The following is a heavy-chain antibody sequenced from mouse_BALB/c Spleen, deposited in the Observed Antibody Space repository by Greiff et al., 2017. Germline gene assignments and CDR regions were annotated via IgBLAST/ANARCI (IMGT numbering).Heavy chain of an antibody. CDR2: IYPSDSYT. D-gene: IGHD1-1*01. CDR1: GYTFTSYW. Sequence: VQLQQPGAELVRPGASVKLSCKASGYTFTSYWINWVKQRPGQGLEWIGNIYPSDSYTNYNQKFKDKATLTVDKSSSTAYMQLSSPTSEDSAVYYCTGYYGSSYGGYAMDYWGQGTSVTVSS. V-gene: IGHV1-69*02. CDR3: TGYYGSSYGGYAMDY. J-gene: IGHJ4*01.